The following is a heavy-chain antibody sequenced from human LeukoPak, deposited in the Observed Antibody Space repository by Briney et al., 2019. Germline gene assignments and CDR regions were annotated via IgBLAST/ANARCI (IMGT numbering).Heavy chain of an antibody. J-gene: IGHJ4*02. CDR2: ISGSGGST. Sequence: GGSLRLSCAASGFTFSSYAMSWVRQAPGNGLEWVSAISGSGGSTYYADSVKGRFTISRDNSKNTLYLQMNSLRAEDTAVYYCALNYQHSSRRSRGFDYWGQGTLVTVSS. CDR1: GFTFSSYA. V-gene: IGHV3-23*01. D-gene: IGHD6-13*01. CDR3: ALNYQHSSRRSRGFDY.